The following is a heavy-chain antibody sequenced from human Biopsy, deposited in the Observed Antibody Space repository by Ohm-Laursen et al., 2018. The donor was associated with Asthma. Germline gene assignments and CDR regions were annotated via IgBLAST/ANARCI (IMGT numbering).Heavy chain of an antibody. J-gene: IGHJ4*02. CDR3: ARIPRRSGSYFVDY. CDR2: IHHSGTS. CDR1: GDYITSGGCC. Sequence: PSETLSLTCTVSGDYITSGGCCWNWIRQHPGKGLERIGYIHHSGTSYVNPSLNSLVSFSRDTSKYQFSLRLSSVTAADTAMYYCARIPRRSGSYFVDYWGQGTLVTVSS. V-gene: IGHV4-31*01. D-gene: IGHD3-22*01.